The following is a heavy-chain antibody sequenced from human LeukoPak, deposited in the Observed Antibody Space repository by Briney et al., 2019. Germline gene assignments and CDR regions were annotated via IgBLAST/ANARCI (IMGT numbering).Heavy chain of an antibody. CDR1: GYTFTSYG. V-gene: IGHV1-18*01. CDR2: ISAYNGNT. D-gene: IGHD5-18*01. Sequence: ASVKVSCTASGYTFTSYGISWVRQAPGQGLEWMGWISAYNGNTNYAQKLQGRVTMTTDTSTSTAYMELRSLRSDDTAVYYCARGEDTAMVNYFDYWGQGTLVTVSS. CDR3: ARGEDTAMVNYFDY. J-gene: IGHJ4*02.